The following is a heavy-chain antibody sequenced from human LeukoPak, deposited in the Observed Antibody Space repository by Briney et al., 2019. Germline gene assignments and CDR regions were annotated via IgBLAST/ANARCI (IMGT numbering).Heavy chain of an antibody. D-gene: IGHD6-19*01. CDR1: GGSFSGYY. J-gene: IGHJ4*02. CDR2: INHSGST. V-gene: IGHV4-34*01. Sequence: PSETLSLTCAVYGGSFSGYYWSWIRQPPGKGLEWIGEINHSGSTNYNPSLKSRVTISVDTSKNQFSLKLSSVTAADTAVYYCARWRGNSSGWYPKVTHIDYWGQGTLVTVSS. CDR3: ARWRGNSSGWYPKVTHIDY.